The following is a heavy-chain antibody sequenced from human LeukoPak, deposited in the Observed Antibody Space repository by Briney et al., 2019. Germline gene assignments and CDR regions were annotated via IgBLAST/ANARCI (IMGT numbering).Heavy chain of an antibody. CDR1: GGSFSGYY. V-gene: IGHV4-34*01. CDR2: INHSGST. J-gene: IGHJ5*02. Sequence: SETLSLTCAVYGGSFSGYYWSWIRQPPGKGLEWIEEINHSGSTNYNPSLKSRVTISVDTSKNQFSLKLSSVTAADTAVYYCGGLAGAVAGNWFDPWGQGTLVTVSS. CDR3: GGLAGAVAGNWFDP. D-gene: IGHD6-19*01.